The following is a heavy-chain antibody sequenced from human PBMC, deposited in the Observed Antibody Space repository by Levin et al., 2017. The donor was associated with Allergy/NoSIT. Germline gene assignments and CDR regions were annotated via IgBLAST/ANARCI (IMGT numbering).Heavy chain of an antibody. D-gene: IGHD3-3*01. J-gene: IGHJ4*02. CDR2: ISYDGSNK. CDR1: GFTFSSYA. V-gene: IGHV3-30-3*01. CDR3: ARDSSRKTSITIFGVVISSYFDY. Sequence: GGSLRLSCAASGFTFSSYAMHWVRQAPGKGLEWVAVISYDGSNKYYADSVKGRFTISRDNSKNTLYLQMNSLRAEDTAVYYCARDSSRKTSITIFGVVISSYFDYWGQGTLVTVSS.